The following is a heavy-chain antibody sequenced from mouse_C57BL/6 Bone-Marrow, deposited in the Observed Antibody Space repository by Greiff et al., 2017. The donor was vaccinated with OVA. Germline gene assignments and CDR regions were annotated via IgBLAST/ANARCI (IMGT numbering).Heavy chain of an antibody. Sequence: VQLQESGAELARPEASVKLSCKASGYTFTSYGISWVKQRTGQGLEWIGEIYPRSGNTYYNEKFKGKATLTADKSSSTAYMELRSLTSEDSAVYFCARLGGSPFAYWGQGTLVTVSA. J-gene: IGHJ3*01. CDR2: IYPRSGNT. D-gene: IGHD1-1*01. CDR3: ARLGGSPFAY. CDR1: GYTFTSYG. V-gene: IGHV1-81*01.